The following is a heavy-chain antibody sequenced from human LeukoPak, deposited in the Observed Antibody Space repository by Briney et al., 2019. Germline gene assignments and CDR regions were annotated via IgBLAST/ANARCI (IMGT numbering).Heavy chain of an antibody. Sequence: GASVKVSCKTSGYTFTNYDINWVRQASGQGLEWMGWMNPNTGNAGYAQKFQGRVTMTRDTSTSTAYMELRNLRSEDTAVYFCARSRYGDNSPWGQGTLVIVSS. CDR1: GYTFTNYD. D-gene: IGHD4-17*01. V-gene: IGHV1-8*01. CDR2: MNPNTGNA. CDR3: ARSRYGDNSP. J-gene: IGHJ5*02.